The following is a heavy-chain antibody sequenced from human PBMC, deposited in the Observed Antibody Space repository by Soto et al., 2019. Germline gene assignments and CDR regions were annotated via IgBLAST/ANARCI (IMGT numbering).Heavy chain of an antibody. CDR2: ISCSGGST. CDR1: GFTFSIYS. Sequence: EVQLLESGGGLVQPGGSLRISCAASGFTFSIYSMTWVRQAPGKGLEWVSTISCSGGSTYYTDSVKGRFTISRDNSKNTLFLQLNSLRAEDTAVYYCARDWTSVWGQGTMVTVSS. J-gene: IGHJ3*01. CDR3: ARDWTSV. V-gene: IGHV3-23*01. D-gene: IGHD3-3*01.